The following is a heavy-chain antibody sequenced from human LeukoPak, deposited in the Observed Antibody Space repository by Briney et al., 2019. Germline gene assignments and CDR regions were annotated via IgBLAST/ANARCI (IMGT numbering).Heavy chain of an antibody. Sequence: ASVKVSCKASGGTFSSYAISWVRQAPGQGLEWMGGIIPIFGTANYAQKFQGRVTITADESTSTAYMELRSLRSDDTAVYYCARDAYYYGSGSYIFDYWGQGTLVTVSS. CDR2: IIPIFGTA. CDR3: ARDAYYYGSGSYIFDY. CDR1: GGTFSSYA. J-gene: IGHJ4*02. V-gene: IGHV1-69*13. D-gene: IGHD3-10*01.